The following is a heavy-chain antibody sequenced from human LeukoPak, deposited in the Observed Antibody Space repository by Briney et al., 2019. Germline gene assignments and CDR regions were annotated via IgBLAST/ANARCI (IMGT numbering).Heavy chain of an antibody. CDR2: IYSGGST. CDR1: GFTVSSNY. CDR3: ASYCSGGSCYED. D-gene: IGHD2-15*01. J-gene: IGHJ4*02. V-gene: IGHV3-53*01. Sequence: PGGSLRLSCAASGFTVSSNYMSWVRQAPGKGLEWASVIYSGGSTYYADSVKGRFTISRDNSKNTLYLQMNSLRAEDTAVYYCASYCSGGSCYEDWGQGTLVTVSS.